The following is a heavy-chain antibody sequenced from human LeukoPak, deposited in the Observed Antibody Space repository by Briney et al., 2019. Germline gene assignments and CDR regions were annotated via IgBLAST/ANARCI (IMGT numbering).Heavy chain of an antibody. CDR3: AKGTSCYICYYYYMDV. CDR2: IRYDGSNK. Sequence: GSLRLSCAASGFTFSSYGMLWVRQAPGKGLEWVAFIRYDGSNKYYADSVKGRFTISRDNSKNTLYLQMNSLRAEDTAVYYCAKGTSCYICYYYYMDVWGKGTTVTVSS. J-gene: IGHJ6*03. CDR1: GFTFSSYG. V-gene: IGHV3-30*02. D-gene: IGHD2-2*02.